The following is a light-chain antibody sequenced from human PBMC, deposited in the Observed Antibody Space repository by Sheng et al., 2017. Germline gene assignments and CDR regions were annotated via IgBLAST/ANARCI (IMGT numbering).Light chain of an antibody. CDR2: EAS. V-gene: IGKV1-12*01. Sequence: DIQMTQSPSSVSASVGDRVTITCRASQGFSSYLAWYQQKPGKAPKLLIYEASALQSGVPSRFSGSGSGKDFTLTISSLQPEDIATYYCQQLTTYPGTFGQGTKVEI. J-gene: IGKJ1*01. CDR1: QGFSSY. CDR3: QQLTTYPGT.